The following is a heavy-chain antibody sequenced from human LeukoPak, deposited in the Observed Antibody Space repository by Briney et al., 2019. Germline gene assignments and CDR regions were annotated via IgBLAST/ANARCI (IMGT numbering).Heavy chain of an antibody. J-gene: IGHJ4*02. Sequence: PVKVSCKASGGTFISYAISWVRQAPGQGLEWMGGIIPIFGTANYAQKFQGRVTITADESTSTAYMELSSLRSEDTAVYYCARGGELLTYFDYWGQGTLVTVSS. D-gene: IGHD1-26*01. CDR2: IIPIFGTA. CDR3: ARGGELLTYFDY. CDR1: GGTFISYA. V-gene: IGHV1-69*13.